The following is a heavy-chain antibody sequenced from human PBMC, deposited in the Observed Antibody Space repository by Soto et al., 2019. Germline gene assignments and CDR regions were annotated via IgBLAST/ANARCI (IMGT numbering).Heavy chain of an antibody. CDR2: INVGNGNT. CDR1: GYTFTDYA. D-gene: IGHD3-10*01. CDR3: AREGAHYTPLDH. Sequence: QVQLVQSGAEAKKPGASVKVSCKASGYTFTDYAIHWVRQAPGQGLEWMGWINVGNGNTGYSRKFQGRVTNARDMSASTAYIEVTSLTFEYTATYYCAREGAHYTPLDHWGQGTLVTVAS. V-gene: IGHV1-3*01. J-gene: IGHJ4*02.